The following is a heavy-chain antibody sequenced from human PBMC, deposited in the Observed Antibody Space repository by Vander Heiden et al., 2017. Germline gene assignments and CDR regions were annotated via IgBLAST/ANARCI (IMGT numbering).Heavy chain of an antibody. CDR2: ISGSGGRT. D-gene: IGHD2-2*01. CDR3: AKDPYCSSTSCYHDY. J-gene: IGHJ4*02. CDR1: GLTFSSYA. V-gene: IGHV3-23*01. Sequence: GQMFHSLPGLLQHGGSLNLSCADSGLTFSSYAMSWGRQDPGKGLEWVSAISGSGGRTYYADSVKDRFTISRNNSKNTMDLQMNSLRAEDTGVYYCAKDPYCSSTSCYHDYWGQGTLVTVSS.